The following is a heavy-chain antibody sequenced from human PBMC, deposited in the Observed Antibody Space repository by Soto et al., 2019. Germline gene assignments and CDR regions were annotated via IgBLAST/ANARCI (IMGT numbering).Heavy chain of an antibody. CDR3: ARAFPYYVSSDSYLDY. CDR1: GGSLSANSAA. CDR2: TYYRSRWYN. Sequence: PSQTLSPTCAISGGSLSANSAALNWISQYPYRGLEWLGRTYYRSRWYNDYAVSVKSRITVTPDTSKNQFSLHLNSVTPEDTAVYYCARAFPYYVSSDSYLDYWGQGALVTVSS. D-gene: IGHD3-16*01. J-gene: IGHJ4*02. V-gene: IGHV6-1*01.